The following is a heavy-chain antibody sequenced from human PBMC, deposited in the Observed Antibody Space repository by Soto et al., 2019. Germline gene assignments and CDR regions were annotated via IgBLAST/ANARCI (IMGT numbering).Heavy chain of an antibody. V-gene: IGHV1-69*01. CDR2: IIPMFGKA. Sequence: VSCKPSGGNFSRYAINWVLQSPGQGLEWMGGIIPMFGKANYAQKFQGRVTITADESTSTGYLELRSLTSEDTAVYYCARDGTLYDSSGYYYLYWGQGTRVTVSS. CDR3: ARDGTLYDSSGYYYLY. CDR1: GGNFSRYA. D-gene: IGHD3-22*01. J-gene: IGHJ4*02.